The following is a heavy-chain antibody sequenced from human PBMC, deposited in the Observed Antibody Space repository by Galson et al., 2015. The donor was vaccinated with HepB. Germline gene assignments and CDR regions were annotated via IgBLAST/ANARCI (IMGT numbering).Heavy chain of an antibody. D-gene: IGHD2-21*01. CDR3: ARSLYCGGDCYGFDY. CDR2: INPNSGGT. V-gene: IGHV1-2*06. Sequence: CKASGYTFTGYYMHWVRQAPGQGLEWMGRINPNSGGTNYAQKFQGRVTMTRDTSISTAYMELSRLRSDDTAVYYCARSLYCGGDCYGFDYWGQGTLVTVSS. CDR1: GYTFTGYY. J-gene: IGHJ4*02.